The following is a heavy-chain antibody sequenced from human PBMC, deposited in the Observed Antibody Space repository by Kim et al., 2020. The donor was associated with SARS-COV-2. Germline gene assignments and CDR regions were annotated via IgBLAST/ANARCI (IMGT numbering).Heavy chain of an antibody. Sequence: GGSLRLSCVGSGYDFSDNEMNWVRQAPGKGLEWVSYISSGGGSTIFYADSVKGRFTISRDNAKNSLYLQMNSLRVEDTGVYYCARGNSEDYWGQGTLVTVSS. V-gene: IGHV3-48*03. CDR1: GYDFSDNE. CDR2: ISSGGGSTI. CDR3: ARGNSEDY. J-gene: IGHJ4*02. D-gene: IGHD1-7*01.